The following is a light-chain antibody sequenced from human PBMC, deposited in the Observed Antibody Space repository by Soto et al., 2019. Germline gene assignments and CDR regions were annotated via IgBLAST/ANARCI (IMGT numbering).Light chain of an antibody. Sequence: EIVLTQSPGTLSLSPVDRATLSCRASQTVTRSYLAWYQQKPGQAPRLLIYGASTRATGIPARFSGSGSGTDFTLPISRLEPEEFAVYYCQQYGSSPPVTFGQGTKVDIK. V-gene: IGKV3-20*01. CDR3: QQYGSSPPVT. J-gene: IGKJ1*01. CDR2: GAS. CDR1: QTVTRSY.